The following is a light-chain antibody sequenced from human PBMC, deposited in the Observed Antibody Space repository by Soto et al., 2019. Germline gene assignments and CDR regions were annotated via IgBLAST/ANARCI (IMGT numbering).Light chain of an antibody. CDR1: QSVSTN. CDR3: QQYDKWPRT. V-gene: IGKV3-15*01. Sequence: ELVLTQSPATLSLSPGERATLSCRASQSVSTNLAWYQQKPGQPPRLLIYFASTRATAAPARFTAGGSGTEFTLTISSLQSDDLAVYYCQQYDKWPRTFGQGTKVDIK. CDR2: FAS. J-gene: IGKJ1*01.